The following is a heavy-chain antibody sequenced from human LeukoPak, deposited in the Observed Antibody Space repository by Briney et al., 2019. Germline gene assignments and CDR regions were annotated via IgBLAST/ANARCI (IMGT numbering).Heavy chain of an antibody. Sequence: GASVKVSCKASGGTFSSYAISWVRQAPGQGLEWMGGIIPIFGTANYAQKFQGRVTITADESTSTAYMELSSLRSEDTAVYYCARVGEGSSSYLLHNWFDPWGQGTLVTVSS. CDR2: IIPIFGTA. CDR3: ARVGEGSSSYLLHNWFDP. J-gene: IGHJ5*02. D-gene: IGHD6-13*01. CDR1: GGTFSSYA. V-gene: IGHV1-69*13.